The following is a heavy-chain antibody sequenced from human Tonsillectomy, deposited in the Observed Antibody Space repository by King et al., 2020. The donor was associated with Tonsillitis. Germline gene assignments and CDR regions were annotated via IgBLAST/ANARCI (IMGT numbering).Heavy chain of an antibody. Sequence: QLQESGPGLVKPSQTLSLTCTVSGGSISSGGYYWSWIRQHPGKGLEWIGYIYYSGSTYYNPSLKSRVTLSVDTSKNQLSLKLSSVTAADTAVYYCARGNQLQHKRGSRWFDPWGQGTLVTVSS. V-gene: IGHV4-31*03. CDR1: GGSISSGGYY. J-gene: IGHJ5*02. D-gene: IGHD2-2*01. CDR3: ARGNQLQHKRGSRWFDP. CDR2: IYYSGST.